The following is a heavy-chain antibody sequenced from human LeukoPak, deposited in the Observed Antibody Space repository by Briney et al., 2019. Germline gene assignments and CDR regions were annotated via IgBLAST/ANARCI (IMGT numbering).Heavy chain of an antibody. CDR1: GGSISSYY. CDR3: ARVFDSGSQAYFYYMDV. CDR2: IYYSGST. J-gene: IGHJ6*03. Sequence: PSETLSLTCTVSGGSISSYYWSWIRQPPGKRLEWIGYIYYSGSTNYNPSLKSRVTISVDTSKNQFSLKVSSVTAADTAVYYCARVFDSGSQAYFYYMDVWGKGTTVTISS. V-gene: IGHV4-59*01. D-gene: IGHD3-10*01.